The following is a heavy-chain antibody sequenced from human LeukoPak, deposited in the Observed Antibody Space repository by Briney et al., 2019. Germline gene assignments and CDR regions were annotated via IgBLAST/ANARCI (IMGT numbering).Heavy chain of an antibody. Sequence: GGSLRLSCAASRFTFSSYGMHWVRQAPGKGLEWVAVISYDGSNKYYADSVKGRFTISRDNSKNTLYLQMNSLRAEDTAVYYCAKDVGGVYLRYFDWSAKGAFDYWGQGTLVTVSS. D-gene: IGHD3-9*01. CDR1: RFTFSSYG. CDR2: ISYDGSNK. V-gene: IGHV3-30*18. CDR3: AKDVGGVYLRYFDWSAKGAFDY. J-gene: IGHJ4*02.